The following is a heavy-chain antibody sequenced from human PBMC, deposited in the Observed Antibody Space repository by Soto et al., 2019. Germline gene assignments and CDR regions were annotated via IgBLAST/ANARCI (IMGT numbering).Heavy chain of an antibody. Sequence: GGSLRLSCAASGFTFSNAWMNWVRQAPGKGLEWVGRIKSKTDGGTTDYAAPVKGRFTISRDDSKNTLYLQMNSLKTEDTAVYYCTTEDDSSGYYYDDAFDIWGQGTMVTVSS. J-gene: IGHJ3*02. CDR3: TTEDDSSGYYYDDAFDI. D-gene: IGHD3-22*01. CDR2: IKSKTDGGTT. V-gene: IGHV3-15*07. CDR1: GFTFSNAW.